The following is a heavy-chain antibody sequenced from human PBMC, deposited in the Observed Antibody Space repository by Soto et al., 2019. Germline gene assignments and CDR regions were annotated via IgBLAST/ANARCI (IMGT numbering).Heavy chain of an antibody. CDR1: GYTFTNSE. Sequence: ASVKVSCKASGYTFTNSEINWVRKAPGQGLEWMSWSSTNNGNADYAEKFLARVTITTDTSTTTAYMELRSLSSDDTAVYYCERCFYDYVDYWGQGTLVTVSS. CDR2: SSTNNGNA. J-gene: IGHJ4*02. D-gene: IGHD2-2*01. V-gene: IGHV1-18*04. CDR3: ERCFYDYVDY.